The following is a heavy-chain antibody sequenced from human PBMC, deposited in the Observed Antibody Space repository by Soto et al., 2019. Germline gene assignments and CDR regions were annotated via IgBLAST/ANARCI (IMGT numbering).Heavy chain of an antibody. J-gene: IGHJ6*02. Sequence: QVQLVQSGAEVKKPGSSVKVSCRASGGTFRSYAVSWVRQAPGQGLEWMGVIIPLLNTPKYVQKFQGRVTITADASATTAYMELSSLRSEDTAVYYCARESSSPNYYYYGMDVWGQGTTVTVSS. D-gene: IGHD6-6*01. CDR2: IIPLLNTP. CDR3: ARESSSPNYYYYGMDV. CDR1: GGTFRSYA. V-gene: IGHV1-69*01.